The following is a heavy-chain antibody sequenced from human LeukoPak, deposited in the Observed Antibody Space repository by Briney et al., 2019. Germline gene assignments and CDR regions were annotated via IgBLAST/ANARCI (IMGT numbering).Heavy chain of an antibody. CDR1: GFTFTDYT. CDR2: ISVSSTYI. CDR3: AKDRPPRGLVILTYFDY. D-gene: IGHD3-9*01. Sequence: GGSLRLSCAASGFTFTDYTMHWVRQAPGKGLEWVSSISVSSTYIYYADSVKGRFSISRDNAKNSLHLQMNSLRAEDTAVYYCAKDRPPRGLVILTYFDYWGQGTLVTVSS. V-gene: IGHV3-21*01. J-gene: IGHJ4*02.